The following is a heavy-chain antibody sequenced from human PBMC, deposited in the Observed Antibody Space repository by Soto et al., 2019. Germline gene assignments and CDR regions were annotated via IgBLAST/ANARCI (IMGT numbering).Heavy chain of an antibody. CDR1: GYTFTSYG. D-gene: IGHD1-7*01. V-gene: IGHV1-18*01. Sequence: QVQLVQSGAEVKKPGASVKVSCKASGYTFTSYGISWVRQAPGQGLEWMGWISAYNGNTNYAQKLQGRVTMTTDTSTSTAYMELRSLRSDDTAVDYCAREGESLELRSYYYYYMDVWGKGTTVTVSS. CDR2: ISAYNGNT. J-gene: IGHJ6*03. CDR3: AREGESLELRSYYYYYMDV.